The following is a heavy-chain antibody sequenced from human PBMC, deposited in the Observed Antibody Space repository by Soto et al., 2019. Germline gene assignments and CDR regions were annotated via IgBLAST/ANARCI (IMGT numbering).Heavy chain of an antibody. J-gene: IGHJ4*02. CDR2: ISGSGGST. V-gene: IGHV3-23*01. Sequence: GGSLRLSCAASGFTFSSYAMSWVRQAPGKGLEWVSAISGSGGSTYYADSVKGRFTISRDNSKNTLYLQMNSLRAEDTAVYYCAKVPGSYSSGWYRDYYFDYWGQGTLVTVSS. CDR3: AKVPGSYSSGWYRDYYFDY. CDR1: GFTFSSYA. D-gene: IGHD6-19*01.